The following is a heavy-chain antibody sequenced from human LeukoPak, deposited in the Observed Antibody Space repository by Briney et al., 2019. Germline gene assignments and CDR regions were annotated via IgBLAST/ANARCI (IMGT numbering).Heavy chain of an antibody. CDR1: GFTFDDYA. CDR2: ISWNSGSI. Sequence: GGSLRLSCAASGFTFDDYAMHWVRQAPGKGLEWVSGISWNSGSIGYADSVKGRFTISRDNAKNSLYLQMNSLRAEDTALYYCAKGIGGGSGVVDPGFDYWGQGTLVTVSS. V-gene: IGHV3-9*01. D-gene: IGHD2-15*01. J-gene: IGHJ4*02. CDR3: AKGIGGGSGVVDPGFDY.